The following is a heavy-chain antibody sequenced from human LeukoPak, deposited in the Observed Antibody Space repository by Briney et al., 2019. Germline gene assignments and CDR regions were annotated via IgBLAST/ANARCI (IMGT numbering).Heavy chain of an antibody. CDR3: AKHVDMAIISPLDY. Sequence: GGSLRLSCAASGFTYTSYAMSWVRQAPGKGLEWVSGISGSGGGTYYADSVKGRFTISRDNSKNTLYLQMNSLRAEDTAVYFCAKHVDMAIISPLDYWGQGTLVTVSS. CDR1: GFTYTSYA. V-gene: IGHV3-23*01. CDR2: ISGSGGGT. J-gene: IGHJ4*02. D-gene: IGHD5-24*01.